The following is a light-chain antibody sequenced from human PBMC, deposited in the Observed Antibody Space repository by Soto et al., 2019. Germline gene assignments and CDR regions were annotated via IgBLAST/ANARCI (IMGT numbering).Light chain of an antibody. CDR1: SSNIGDNY. CDR3: GTWDDRLDGNYV. J-gene: IGLJ1*01. V-gene: IGLV1-51*01. Sequence: QSVLTQPPSVSAAPGQQVTISCSGSSSNIGDNYVSWYQHLPGTAPKLDVYDNDRRPSGIPGRFSGSKSGTSATLVITGLQTGDEADYYCGTWDDRLDGNYVFGTGTKVTVL. CDR2: DND.